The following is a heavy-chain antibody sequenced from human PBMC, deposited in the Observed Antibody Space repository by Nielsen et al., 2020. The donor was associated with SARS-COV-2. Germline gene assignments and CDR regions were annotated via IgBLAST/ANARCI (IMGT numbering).Heavy chain of an antibody. J-gene: IGHJ2*01. V-gene: IGHV3-21*01. CDR2: ITIRVSYM. Sequence: SLNISCASSGFRFTSYTMNWVRHAPGKVLDWVASITIRVSYMYYADSVRGRFTVSRDNAENSLYLQMNSLRDEDTGVYYCARDQDGGAATSNWYFDLWGSGTMVIVSS. D-gene: IGHD6-25*01. CDR1: GFRFTSYT. CDR3: ARDQDGGAATSNWYFDL.